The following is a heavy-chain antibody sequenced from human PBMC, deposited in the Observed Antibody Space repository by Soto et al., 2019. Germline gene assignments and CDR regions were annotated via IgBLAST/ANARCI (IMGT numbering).Heavy chain of an antibody. CDR3: ASNAIPLWPRYSFDN. CDR1: GFNFSDYS. J-gene: IGHJ4*02. V-gene: IGHV1-46*01. D-gene: IGHD2-21*01. CDR2: INPQSGSS. Sequence: ASVKVSCKASGFNFSDYSLHWVRQVPGQGLEWMGKINPQSGSSSSSQKFKDKVVMTRDMSANTVYMELRSLTSEDTXXYYXASNAIPLWPRYSFDNWGQXTXVTVSS.